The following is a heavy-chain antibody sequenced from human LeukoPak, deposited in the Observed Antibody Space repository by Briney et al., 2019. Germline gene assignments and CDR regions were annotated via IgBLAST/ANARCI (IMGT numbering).Heavy chain of an antibody. V-gene: IGHV4-34*01. J-gene: IGHJ4*02. CDR2: INHSGST. D-gene: IGHD5-12*01. CDR3: ARGCGGGYDYEGY. Sequence: SETLSLTCAVYGGSFSGYYWSWIRQPPGKGLEWIGEINHSGSTNYNPSLKSRVTISVDTSKNQFSLKLSSVTAADTAVYYCARGCGGGYDYEGYWGQGTLVTVSS. CDR1: GGSFSGYY.